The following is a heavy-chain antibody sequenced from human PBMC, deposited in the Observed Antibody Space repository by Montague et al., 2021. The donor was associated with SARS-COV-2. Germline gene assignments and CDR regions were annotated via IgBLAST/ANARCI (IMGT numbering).Heavy chain of an antibody. V-gene: IGHV4-34*01. J-gene: IGHJ4*02. Sequence: SETLSLTCAVYGRSFSGYYWSWIRQPPGKGLEWIGEINHSGSTNYKPSLKSRVTISVDTSKNQFSLKLSSVTAADTAVYYCARGSRQWLVRPPHYYYFDYWGQGTLVTVSS. D-gene: IGHD6-19*01. CDR1: GRSFSGYY. CDR3: ARGSRQWLVRPPHYYYFDY. CDR2: INHSGST.